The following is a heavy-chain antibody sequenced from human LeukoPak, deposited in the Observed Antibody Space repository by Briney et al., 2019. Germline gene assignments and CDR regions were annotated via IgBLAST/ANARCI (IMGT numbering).Heavy chain of an antibody. V-gene: IGHV3-21*01. D-gene: IGHD1-14*01. CDR2: IGPTGSDR. CDR3: ATETNGRHYDY. Sequence: PGGSLRLSCAASGFTFDDYGMSWVRQAPGKGREWVASIGPTGSDRYHADSIKGRFTISRDNANKFLYLQMNSLRAEDTAVYYCATETNGRHYDYWGQGTLLTVSS. J-gene: IGHJ4*02. CDR1: GFTFDDYG.